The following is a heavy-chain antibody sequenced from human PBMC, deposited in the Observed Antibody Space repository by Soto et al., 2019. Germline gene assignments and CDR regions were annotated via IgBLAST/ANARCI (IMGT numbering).Heavy chain of an antibody. V-gene: IGHV1-3*01. CDR1: GYTFTSYA. CDR2: INAGNGNT. J-gene: IGHJ6*02. CDR3: ARYRYCSGGSCYTYCGMDV. Sequence: ASVKVSCKASGYTFTSYAMHWVRQAPGQRLEWMGWINAGNGNTKYSQKFQGRVTITRDTSASTAYMELSSLRSEDTAVYYCARYRYCSGGSCYTYCGMDVWGQGTTVTVSS. D-gene: IGHD2-15*01.